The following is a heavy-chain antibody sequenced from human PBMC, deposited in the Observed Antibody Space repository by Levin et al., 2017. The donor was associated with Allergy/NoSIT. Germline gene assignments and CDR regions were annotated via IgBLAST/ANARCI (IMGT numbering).Heavy chain of an antibody. J-gene: IGHJ6*02. CDR2: ISYDGSNK. CDR1: GFTFSSYA. D-gene: IGHD3-10*01. V-gene: IGHV3-30*04. CDR3: ARGAYGSGSNRYYYDYGMDV. Sequence: GESLKISCAASGFTFSSYAMHWVRQAPGKGLEWVAVISYDGSNKYYADSVKGRFTISRDNSKNTLYLQMNSLRAEDTAVYYCARGAYGSGSNRYYYDYGMDVWGQGTTVTVSS.